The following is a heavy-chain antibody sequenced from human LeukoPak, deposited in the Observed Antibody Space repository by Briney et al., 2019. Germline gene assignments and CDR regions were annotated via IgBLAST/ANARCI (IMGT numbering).Heavy chain of an antibody. Sequence: SVKVSCKASGGTFSSYAISWVRQAPGQGLEWMGGIIPIFGTANYAQKFQGRVTITADKSTSTAYMELSSLRSEDTAVYYCASFNWNAPGTFDIWGQGTMVTVSS. CDR3: ASFNWNAPGTFDI. CDR1: GGTFSSYA. V-gene: IGHV1-69*06. D-gene: IGHD1-1*01. J-gene: IGHJ3*02. CDR2: IIPIFGTA.